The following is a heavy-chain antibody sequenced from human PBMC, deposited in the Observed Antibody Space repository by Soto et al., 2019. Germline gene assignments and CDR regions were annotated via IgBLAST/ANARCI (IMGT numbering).Heavy chain of an antibody. D-gene: IGHD1-20*01. V-gene: IGHV4-31*03. J-gene: IGHJ2*01. CDR1: GGSISSGGYY. CDR3: ARAIIKARCWYFDL. CDR2: IYYSGST. Sequence: SETLSLTCTFSGGSISSGGYYLSWIRQHPGKGLEWIGYIYYSGSTYYNPSLKSRVTISVDTSKNQFSLKLSSVTAADTAVYYCARAIIKARCWYFDLWGRGTPVTVSS.